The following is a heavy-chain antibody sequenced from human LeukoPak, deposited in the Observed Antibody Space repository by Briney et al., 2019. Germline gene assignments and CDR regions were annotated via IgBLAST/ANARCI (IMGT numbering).Heavy chain of an antibody. CDR2: MSGGGGNT. Sequence: GGSLRLSCAASGFTFSSYEMNWVRQAPGKGLEWVSGMSGGGGNTYYADSVKGRFTISRDNSKNTLFLQMNSLRAEDTAVYYCAKGKAYNNLDWFDPWGQGTLVTVSS. D-gene: IGHD4-11*01. J-gene: IGHJ5*02. V-gene: IGHV3-23*01. CDR3: AKGKAYNNLDWFDP. CDR1: GFTFSSYE.